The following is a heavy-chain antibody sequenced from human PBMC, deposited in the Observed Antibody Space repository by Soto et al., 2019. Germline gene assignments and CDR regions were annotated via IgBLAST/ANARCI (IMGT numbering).Heavy chain of an antibody. V-gene: IGHV4-34*01. CDR3: ASSFGNYYDSSGFDY. D-gene: IGHD3-22*01. CDR2: INHSGST. CDR1: GGSFSGYY. Sequence: SETLSLTCAVYGGSFSGYYWSWIRQPPGKGLEWIGEINHSGSTNYNPSLKSRVTISVDTSKNQFSLKLSSVTAADTAVYYCASSFGNYYDSSGFDYWGQGTLVTVSS. J-gene: IGHJ4*02.